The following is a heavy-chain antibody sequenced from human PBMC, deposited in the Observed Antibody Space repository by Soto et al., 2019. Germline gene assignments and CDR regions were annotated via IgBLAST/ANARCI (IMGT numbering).Heavy chain of an antibody. Sequence: LSLTCAVSGGSISSGGYSWSWIRQPPGKGLEWIGYMYHSGSTYYNPSLKSRVTISIDRSKNQFSLQLNSVTPEDTAVYYCARESIYDSSGYSGAALDYWGQGTLVTVSS. CDR3: ARESIYDSSGYSGAALDY. CDR1: GGSISSGGYS. D-gene: IGHD3-22*01. V-gene: IGHV4-30-2*01. CDR2: MYHSGST. J-gene: IGHJ4*02.